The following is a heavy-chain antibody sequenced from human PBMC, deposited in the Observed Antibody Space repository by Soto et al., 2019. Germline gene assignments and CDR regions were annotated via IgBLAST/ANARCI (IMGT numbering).Heavy chain of an antibody. Sequence: GGSLRLSCAASGFTFSSYAMHWVRQAPGKGLEWVAVISYDGSNKYYADSVKGRFTISRDNSKNTLYLQMNSLRAEDTAVYYCARNLPGDSRIFDYWGQGTLVTVSS. CDR3: ARNLPGDSRIFDY. J-gene: IGHJ4*02. D-gene: IGHD1-26*01. V-gene: IGHV3-30-3*01. CDR1: GFTFSSYA. CDR2: ISYDGSNK.